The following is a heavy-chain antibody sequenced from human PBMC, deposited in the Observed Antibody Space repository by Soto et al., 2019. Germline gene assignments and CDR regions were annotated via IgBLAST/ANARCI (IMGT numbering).Heavy chain of an antibody. CDR1: GFTFSSYG. J-gene: IGHJ5*02. Sequence: PGGSLRLSCAASGFTFSSYGMHWVRQAPGKGLEWVAVIWYDGSNKYYADSVKGRFTISRDNSKNTLYLQMNSLRAEDTAVYYCARDSGYDFWSGYSPTWFDPWGQGTLGTVSA. CDR2: IWYDGSNK. V-gene: IGHV3-33*01. CDR3: ARDSGYDFWSGYSPTWFDP. D-gene: IGHD3-3*01.